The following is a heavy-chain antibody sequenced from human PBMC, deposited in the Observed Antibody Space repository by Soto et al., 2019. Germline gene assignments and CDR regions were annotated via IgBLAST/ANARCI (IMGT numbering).Heavy chain of an antibody. CDR1: GGSISSSSYY. CDR2: IYYSGST. CDR3: ARHVRSIAAAGRAFDI. V-gene: IGHV4-39*01. D-gene: IGHD6-13*01. Sequence: QLQLQESGPGLVKPSETLSLTCTVSGGSISSSSYYWGWIRQPPGKGLEWIGSIYYSGSTYYNPTLKSRVTISVDTSKNQFSLNLSSVTAADTAVYYCARHVRSIAAAGRAFDIWGQGTMVTVSS. J-gene: IGHJ3*02.